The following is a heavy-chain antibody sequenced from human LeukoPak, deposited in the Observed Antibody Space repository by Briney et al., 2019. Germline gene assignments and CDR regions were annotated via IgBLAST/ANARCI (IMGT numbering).Heavy chain of an antibody. Sequence: GGSLRLSCAASGFTFSDYYISWTCQAPGKGLEWVSYISSSSSYTNYADSVKGRFTISRDNAKNSLYLQMNSLRAEDTAVYYCARTAAAGTQLPHWGQGTLVTVSS. D-gene: IGHD6-13*01. J-gene: IGHJ4*02. CDR3: ARTAAAGTQLPH. CDR2: ISSSSSYT. V-gene: IGHV3-11*03. CDR1: GFTFSDYY.